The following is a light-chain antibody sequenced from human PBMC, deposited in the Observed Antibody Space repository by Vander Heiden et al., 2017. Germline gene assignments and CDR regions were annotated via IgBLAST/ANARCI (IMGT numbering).Light chain of an antibody. CDR2: DAS. V-gene: IGKV3-11*01. J-gene: IGKJ2*01. CDR1: QSISAD. CDR3: QQRNSWPRT. Sequence: EIVLTQSPATLSLSPGERATLSCRASQSISADLAWYQQKPGQALRLLIYDASNRATGIPARFSGRGSGTDFTLTISNLEPEDLAVYYCQQRNSWPRTFGQGTKVEI.